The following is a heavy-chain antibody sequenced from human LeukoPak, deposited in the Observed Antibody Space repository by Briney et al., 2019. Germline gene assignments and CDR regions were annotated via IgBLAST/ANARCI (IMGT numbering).Heavy chain of an antibody. CDR1: GFTFSSYA. D-gene: IGHD5-24*01. CDR2: ISARGDSP. J-gene: IGHJ4*02. Sequence: GGSLRLSCAASGFTFSSYAMSWVRQAPGKGLEWVSAISARGDSPHYADSVKGRFTISRDNSKNTLYLQMNSLRAEDTAVYYCARGSMRMATAGLADYWGQGTLVTVSS. V-gene: IGHV3-23*01. CDR3: ARGSMRMATAGLADY.